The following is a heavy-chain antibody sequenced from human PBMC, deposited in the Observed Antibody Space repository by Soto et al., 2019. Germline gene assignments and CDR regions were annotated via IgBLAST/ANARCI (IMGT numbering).Heavy chain of an antibody. Sequence: GESLKISCQGSVNDFTHYWVAWVRQTHGKGLGWMGVIYPGDAETRYSPSFQCRGTFSVDKSIDTAYLHWSSLEASHTAIYYCARLTNYAASGDFYSFAFWGQGALVTVSS. J-gene: IGHJ4*02. CDR1: VNDFTHYW. CDR2: IYPGDAET. V-gene: IGHV5-51*01. D-gene: IGHD2-21*01. CDR3: ARLTNYAASGDFYSFAF.